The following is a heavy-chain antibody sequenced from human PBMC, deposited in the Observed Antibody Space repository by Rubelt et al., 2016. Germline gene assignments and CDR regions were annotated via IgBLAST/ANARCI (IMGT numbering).Heavy chain of an antibody. CDR1: GFTFSSYS. Sequence: VQLVESGGGLVKPGGSLRLSCAASGFTFSSYSMNWVRQAPGKGLEWVAVISYDGSNKYYADSVKGRFTISRDNSKNTLYLQMNSLRAEDTAVYYCARDSMYGMDVWGQGTTVTVSS. CDR3: ARDSMYGMDV. V-gene: IGHV3-30*03. D-gene: IGHD2/OR15-2a*01. CDR2: ISYDGSNK. J-gene: IGHJ6*02.